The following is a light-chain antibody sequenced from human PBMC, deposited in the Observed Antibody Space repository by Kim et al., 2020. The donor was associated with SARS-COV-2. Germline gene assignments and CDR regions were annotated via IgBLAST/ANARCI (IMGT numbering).Light chain of an antibody. CDR1: ANNVGSFNY. V-gene: IGLV2-14*03. CDR2: DVT. J-gene: IGLJ2*01. CDR3: ASYTIASTFV. Sequence: QSALTQPPSVSGSPGQSITISCTGTANNVGSFNYVSWFQQHPGKVPKLLIHDVTERPSGISSRFSGSKSGITASLTIAGLQADDEADYYCASYTIASTFVFGGGTQLTVL.